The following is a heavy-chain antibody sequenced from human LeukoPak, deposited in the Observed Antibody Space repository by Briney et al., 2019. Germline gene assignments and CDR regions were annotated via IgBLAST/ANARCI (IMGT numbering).Heavy chain of an antibody. J-gene: IGHJ6*03. CDR3: ARVRGALNDFWSGYETYYYYYYMDV. CDR2: IYYSGST. V-gene: IGHV4-39*07. Sequence: SETLSLTCTVSGGSISSSSYYWGWIRQPPGKGLGWIGSIYYSGSTYYNPSLKSRVTISVDTSKNQVSLQLSSVTAADTAVYYCARVRGALNDFWSGYETYYYYYYMDVWGKGTTVTVSS. CDR1: GGSISSSSYY. D-gene: IGHD3-3*01.